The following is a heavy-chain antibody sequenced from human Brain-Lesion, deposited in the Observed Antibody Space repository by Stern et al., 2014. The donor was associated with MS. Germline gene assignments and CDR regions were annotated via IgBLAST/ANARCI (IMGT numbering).Heavy chain of an antibody. CDR3: ATLSPGAGGNYYRHFDY. D-gene: IGHD1-26*01. CDR1: GYTLTELS. Sequence: MQLVESGAEVKKPGASVKVSCKVSGYTLTELSMHWGRQAPRKGLEWIGGFDPEDGETIYAQKFQGSVTMTEDTSTDTAYMELSSLRSEDTAVYYCATLSPGAGGNYYRHFDYWGQGTLVTVSS. V-gene: IGHV1-24*01. J-gene: IGHJ4*02. CDR2: FDPEDGET.